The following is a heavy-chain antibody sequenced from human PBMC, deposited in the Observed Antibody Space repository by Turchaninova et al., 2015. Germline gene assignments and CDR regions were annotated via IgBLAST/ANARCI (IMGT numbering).Heavy chain of an antibody. CDR1: GFTFTDAS. Sequence: EVQLVESGGGLVKPGGSLRLSCAAAGFTFTDASMSWVRPAPGQGLGWVGRIKIKIDAWAKDYAEPVKGRFTISRDDSKNTLHLQMNSLRIEDTAVYYCATWVFGGISYLAYWGQGTLVTVSS. CDR3: ATWVFGGISYLAY. V-gene: IGHV3-15*01. CDR2: IKIKIDAWAK. D-gene: IGHD4-23*01. J-gene: IGHJ4*02.